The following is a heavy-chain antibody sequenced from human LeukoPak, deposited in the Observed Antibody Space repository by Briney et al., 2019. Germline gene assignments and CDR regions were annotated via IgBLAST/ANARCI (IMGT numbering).Heavy chain of an antibody. V-gene: IGHV3-48*03. CDR2: ISSSGSTI. CDR3: ARPEDLDVVVVAALDAFDI. CDR1: GFTFSSYE. Sequence: GGSLRLSCAASGFTFSSYEMNWVRQAPGKGLEWVSYISSSGSTIYYADSVKGRFTISRDNAKNSLYLQMNSLRAEDTAVYYCARPEDLDVVVVAALDAFDIWGQGTMVTVSS. D-gene: IGHD2-15*01. J-gene: IGHJ3*02.